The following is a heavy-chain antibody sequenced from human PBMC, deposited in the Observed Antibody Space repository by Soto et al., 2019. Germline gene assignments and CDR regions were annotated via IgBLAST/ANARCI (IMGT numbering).Heavy chain of an antibody. CDR3: AKGPVGSYSGYYSYGMDV. Sequence: VQLLESGGGLVQPGGSLRLSCAASGFTFSSYAMSWVRQAPGKGLEWVSAISGSGGSTYYADSVKGRFTISRDNSKNTLYLQMNSLRAEDTAVYYCAKGPVGSYSGYYSYGMDVWGQGTTVTVSS. CDR1: GFTFSSYA. V-gene: IGHV3-23*01. CDR2: ISGSGGST. J-gene: IGHJ6*02. D-gene: IGHD1-26*01.